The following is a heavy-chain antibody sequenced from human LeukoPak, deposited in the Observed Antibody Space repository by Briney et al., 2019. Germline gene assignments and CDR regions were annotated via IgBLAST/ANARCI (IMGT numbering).Heavy chain of an antibody. V-gene: IGHV3-15*01. D-gene: IGHD1-26*01. CDR2: IRRETDGGAT. CDR1: GFTFSNTW. J-gene: IGHJ6*02. CDR3: ARDREHYYYGMDV. Sequence: GGSLRLSCVASGFTFSNTWMSWVRQAPGKGLEWVGRIRRETDGGATDYGAPVKGRFTISRDDSKNTLYLQMNSLRAEDTAVYYCARDREHYYYGMDVWGQGTTVTVSS.